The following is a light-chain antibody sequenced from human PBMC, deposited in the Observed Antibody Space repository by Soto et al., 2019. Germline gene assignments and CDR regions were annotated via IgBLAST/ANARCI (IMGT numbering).Light chain of an antibody. V-gene: IGLV2-18*02. J-gene: IGLJ1*01. Sequence: QSALTQPPSVSGSPGQSVTISCTGTSSDVGSYNRVSWYQQPPGTAPKLMIYEVSNRPSGVPDRFSGSKSGNTASLTISGLQAEDEADYYCSSYTSSSTYVFGRGTKVTVL. CDR1: SSDVGSYNR. CDR3: SSYTSSSTYV. CDR2: EVS.